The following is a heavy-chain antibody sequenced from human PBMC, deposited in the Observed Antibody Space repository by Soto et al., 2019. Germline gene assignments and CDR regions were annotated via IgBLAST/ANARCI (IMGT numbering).Heavy chain of an antibody. CDR1: GFTFGTYA. V-gene: IGHV3-23*01. J-gene: IGHJ4*02. Sequence: EVQLLESGGALVQPGGSLRLSCAASGFTFGTYAMTWVRQAPGQGLEWVLAISGRGSNTYYADSVKGRFTISRDHSKNTLFLQMNSLKTEDTAVYYCAKYVAYAFGYIDYWGQGTLGTVSS. CDR2: ISGRGSNT. D-gene: IGHD2-21*01. CDR3: AKYVAYAFGYIDY.